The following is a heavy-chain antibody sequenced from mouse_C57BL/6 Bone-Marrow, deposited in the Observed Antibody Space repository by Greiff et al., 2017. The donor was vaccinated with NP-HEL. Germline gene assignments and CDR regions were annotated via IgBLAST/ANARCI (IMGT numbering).Heavy chain of an antibody. CDR3: ARSQAPWYFDV. J-gene: IGHJ1*03. CDR1: GYTFTDYY. D-gene: IGHD3-2*02. Sequence: VQLKQSGPVLVKPGASVKMSCKASGYTFTDYYMNWVKQSHGKSLEWIGVTNPYNGGTSSNQKFKGKATLTVDKSSSPAYLELNSLTSEDSAVYYCARSQAPWYFDVWGTGTTVTVSS. CDR2: TNPYNGGT. V-gene: IGHV1-19*01.